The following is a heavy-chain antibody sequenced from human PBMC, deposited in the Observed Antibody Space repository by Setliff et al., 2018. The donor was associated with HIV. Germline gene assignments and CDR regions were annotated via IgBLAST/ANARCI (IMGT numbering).Heavy chain of an antibody. V-gene: IGHV4-31*03. J-gene: IGHJ4*02. CDR2: IYYSGST. CDR1: GGYISSGGYY. D-gene: IGHD3-16*01. Sequence: KASETLSLTCTVSGGYISSGGYYWSWIRQHPGKGLEWIGYIYYSGSTYYNPSLKSRFTRSVDTSKSQFSLKLHSVTAADTAVYYCARARGSMGYINTFDVWGQGSLVTVSS. CDR3: ARARGSMGYINTFDV.